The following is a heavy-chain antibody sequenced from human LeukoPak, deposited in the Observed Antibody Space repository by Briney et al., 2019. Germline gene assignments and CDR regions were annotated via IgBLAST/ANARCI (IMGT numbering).Heavy chain of an antibody. CDR1: GFNFRAYW. Sequence: GGYVRLYGTAYGFNFRAYWMGWVGQMHGKGLEGMGIIYRADSDTKYSPSFHGQVTISVDKSISTAYLQWSSLKASDTAIYYCARWMFYYGSGVFHYHGMDVWGQGTTVTVSS. D-gene: IGHD3-10*01. V-gene: IGHV5-51*01. CDR3: ARWMFYYGSGVFHYHGMDV. CDR2: IYRADSDT. J-gene: IGHJ6*02.